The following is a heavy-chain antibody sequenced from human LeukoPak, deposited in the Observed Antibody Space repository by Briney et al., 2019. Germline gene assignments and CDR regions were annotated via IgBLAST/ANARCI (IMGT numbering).Heavy chain of an antibody. CDR1: GSTFSSYA. Sequence: GGSLRLSCAASGSTFSSYAMSWVRQAPGKGLEWVSAISGSGGSTYYADSVKGRFTISRDNSKNTLFLQMDSLRVEDTAVYYCAKCKDLYGALDIWGQGTMVTVSS. D-gene: IGHD3-16*01. CDR2: ISGSGGST. CDR3: AKCKDLYGALDI. J-gene: IGHJ3*02. V-gene: IGHV3-23*01.